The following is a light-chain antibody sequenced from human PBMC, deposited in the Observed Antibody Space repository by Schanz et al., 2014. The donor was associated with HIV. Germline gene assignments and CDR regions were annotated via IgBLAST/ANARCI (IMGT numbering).Light chain of an antibody. Sequence: QSALTQPASVSGSPGQSITISCTGTSNDVGGYNYVSWYQQHPGKAPKLLIYDVDNRPSGVSSRFSASKSGNTASLTISGLQAEDEADYYCCSYTGSSSVIFGGGTKVTVL. J-gene: IGLJ2*01. CDR1: SNDVGGYNY. CDR3: CSYTGSSSVI. V-gene: IGLV2-14*01. CDR2: DVD.